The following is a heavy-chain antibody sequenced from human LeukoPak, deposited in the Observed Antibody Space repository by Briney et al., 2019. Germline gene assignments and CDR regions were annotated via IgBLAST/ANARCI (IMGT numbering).Heavy chain of an antibody. CDR1: GFTFSSYA. D-gene: IGHD2-21*02. Sequence: PGGSLRLSCAASGFTFSSYAMSWVRQAPGKGLEWVAVISYDGSNKYYADSVKGRFTISRDNSKNTLYLQMNSLRAEDTAVYYCAKCDLEHYYYYYGMDVWGQGTTVTVSS. CDR2: ISYDGSNK. J-gene: IGHJ6*02. V-gene: IGHV3-30*18. CDR3: AKCDLEHYYYYYGMDV.